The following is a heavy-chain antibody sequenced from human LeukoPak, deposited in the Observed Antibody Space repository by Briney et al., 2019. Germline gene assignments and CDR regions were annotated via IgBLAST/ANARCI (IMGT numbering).Heavy chain of an antibody. D-gene: IGHD3-22*01. CDR1: GGSISSYY. V-gene: IGHV4-59*01. Sequence: PSETLSLTCTVSGGSISSYYWSWIRPPPGKGLEWIGYIYYSGSTNYNPSLKSRVTISVGTSKNQFSLKLSSVTAADTAVYYCARADGSGYYYWFDPWGQGTLVTVSS. J-gene: IGHJ5*02. CDR3: ARADGSGYYYWFDP. CDR2: IYYSGST.